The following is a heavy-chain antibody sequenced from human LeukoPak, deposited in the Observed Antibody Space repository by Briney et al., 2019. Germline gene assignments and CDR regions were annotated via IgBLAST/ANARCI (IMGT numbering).Heavy chain of an antibody. J-gene: IGHJ4*02. Sequence: PSETLSLTCVVSGYSISSGYHWGWIRQPPGKGLEWIGSMSHSGRTYYNPSLKSRVAISVDTSKNQYSVKLRSVTAAATAAGYCARHHLYDSSGDGRYYFDYWGQGTLVTVSS. V-gene: IGHV4-38-2*01. D-gene: IGHD3-22*01. CDR3: ARHHLYDSSGDGRYYFDY. CDR1: GYSISSGYH. CDR2: MSHSGRT.